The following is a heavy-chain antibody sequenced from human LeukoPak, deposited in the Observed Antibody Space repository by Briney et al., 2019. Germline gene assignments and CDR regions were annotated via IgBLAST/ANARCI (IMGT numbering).Heavy chain of an antibody. J-gene: IGHJ4*02. Sequence: GGSLRLSCAASGFTFSNAWMNWVRQAPGKGLEWVGRIKGKTDGGTTDYAAPVKGRFTISRDDSKNTLYLQLDSLKTEDTAVYYCTTDWTYYFDSSGSRLPDFWGQGTLVTVSS. D-gene: IGHD3-22*01. CDR1: GFTFSNAW. V-gene: IGHV3-15*01. CDR3: TTDWTYYFDSSGSRLPDF. CDR2: IKGKTDGGTT.